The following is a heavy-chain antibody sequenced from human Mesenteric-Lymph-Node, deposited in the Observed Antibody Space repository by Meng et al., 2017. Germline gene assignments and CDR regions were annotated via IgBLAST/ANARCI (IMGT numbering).Heavy chain of an antibody. CDR2: IYSTGST. CDR3: ARPRRWLQSEFDF. J-gene: IGHJ4*02. Sequence: PQQTGSGPGLVKPSETLSLTCAVSGGSISRSSYYWGWIRQPPGKGLEWIGSIYSTGSTYYNPSLKSLVTISVDTSKNQFSLKLSSVTAADTAVYYCARPRRWLQSEFDFWGPGTLVTVSS. CDR1: GGSISRSSYY. V-gene: IGHV4-39*07. D-gene: IGHD5-24*01.